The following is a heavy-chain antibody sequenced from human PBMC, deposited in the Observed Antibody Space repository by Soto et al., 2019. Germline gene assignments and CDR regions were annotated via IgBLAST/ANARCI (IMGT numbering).Heavy chain of an antibody. CDR1: GFSLSTSGVG. CDR2: IYWDDDK. D-gene: IGHD6-6*01. J-gene: IGHJ5*02. V-gene: IGHV2-5*02. Sequence: QITLKESGPTLVKPTQTLTLTCTFSGFSLSTSGVGVGWIRQPPGKALEWLALIYWDDDKRYSPSLKSRLTTXKXTRXNQVVLTMTNMDPVDTATYYCAHREGRPKTNWFDPWGQGTLVTVSS. CDR3: AHREGRPKTNWFDP.